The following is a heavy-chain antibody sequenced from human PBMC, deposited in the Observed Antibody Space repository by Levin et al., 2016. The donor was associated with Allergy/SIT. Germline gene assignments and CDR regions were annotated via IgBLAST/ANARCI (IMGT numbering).Heavy chain of an antibody. CDR2: INHSGGT. D-gene: IGHD3-16*01. J-gene: IGHJ3*02. Sequence: WIRQPPGKGLEWIGEINHSGGTNYNPSLKSRVTISVDTSKNQFSLKLSSVTAADTAVYYCAREDGGAFDIWGQGTMVTVSS. V-gene: IGHV4-34*01. CDR3: AREDGGAFDI.